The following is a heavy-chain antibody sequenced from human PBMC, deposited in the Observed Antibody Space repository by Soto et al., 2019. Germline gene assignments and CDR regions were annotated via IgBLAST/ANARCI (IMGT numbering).Heavy chain of an antibody. CDR2: IWYDGSNK. D-gene: IGHD3-22*01. V-gene: IGHV3-33*01. CDR1: GFTFSSYG. Sequence: GGSLRLSCAASGFTFSSYGMHWVRQAPGKGLEWVAVIWYDGSNKYYADSVKGRFTISRDNSKNTLYLQMNSLRAEDTAVYYCAREGDTYYYDSSGYQPPDYWGQGTLVTVSS. J-gene: IGHJ4*02. CDR3: AREGDTYYYDSSGYQPPDY.